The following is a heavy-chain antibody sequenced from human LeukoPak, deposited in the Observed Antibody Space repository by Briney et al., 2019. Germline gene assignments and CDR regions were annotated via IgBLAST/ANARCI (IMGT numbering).Heavy chain of an antibody. V-gene: IGHV3-30*18. CDR1: GFTFSSYG. Sequence: GGSLRLSCAASGFTFSSYGMHWVRQAPGKGLEWVAVISYDGSDKYYADSVKGRFTISRDNSKNTLYLQMSSLRAEDTAVYYCAKDRDSGSYRGTFDYWGQGTLATVSS. J-gene: IGHJ4*02. CDR2: ISYDGSDK. CDR3: AKDRDSGSYRGTFDY. D-gene: IGHD1-26*01.